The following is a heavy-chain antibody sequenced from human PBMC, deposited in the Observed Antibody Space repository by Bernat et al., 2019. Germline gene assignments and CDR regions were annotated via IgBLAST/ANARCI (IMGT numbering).Heavy chain of an antibody. J-gene: IGHJ4*02. D-gene: IGHD5-24*01. CDR1: GFTFSSYG. CDR2: ISYDGSNK. V-gene: IGHV3-30*18. Sequence: QVQLVESRGGVVQPGRSLRLSCTASGFTFSSYGMHWVRQAPGKGLEWVAVISYDGSNKYYADSVKGRFTISRDNSKNTLYLQMNSLRAEDTAVYYCAKGPDGYGTYWGQGTLVTVSS. CDR3: AKGPDGYGTY.